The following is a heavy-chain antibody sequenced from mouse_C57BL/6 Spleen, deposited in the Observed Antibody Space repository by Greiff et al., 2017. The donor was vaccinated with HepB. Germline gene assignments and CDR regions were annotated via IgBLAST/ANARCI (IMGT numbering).Heavy chain of an antibody. CDR1: GVDFSRYW. V-gene: IGHV4-1*01. Sequence: EADGVDFSRYWMSWVRRAPGKGLEWIGEINPDSSTINYAPSLKDKFIISRDNAKNTLYLQMSKVRSEDTALYYCARLGYDYDGGWFAYWGQGTLVTVSA. CDR3: ARLGYDYDGGWFAY. J-gene: IGHJ3*01. CDR2: INPDSSTI. D-gene: IGHD2-4*01.